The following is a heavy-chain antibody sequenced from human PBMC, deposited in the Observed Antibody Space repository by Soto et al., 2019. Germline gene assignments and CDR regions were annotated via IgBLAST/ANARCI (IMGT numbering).Heavy chain of an antibody. Sequence: ASVKLSCKASGYTFTSYDINWVRRATGQGLEWMGWMNPNSGNTGYAQKFQGRVTMTRNTSISTAYMELSGLRSEDTAVYYCARIIVLVPAAMEGYFDYWGQGTLVTVSS. J-gene: IGHJ4*02. D-gene: IGHD2-2*01. CDR1: GYTFTSYD. CDR2: MNPNSGNT. CDR3: ARIIVLVPAAMEGYFDY. V-gene: IGHV1-8*01.